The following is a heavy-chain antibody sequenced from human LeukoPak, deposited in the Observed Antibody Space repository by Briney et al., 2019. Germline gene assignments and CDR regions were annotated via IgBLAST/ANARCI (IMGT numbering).Heavy chain of an antibody. J-gene: IGHJ5*02. CDR2: ISYDGSNK. CDR1: GFTFSSYA. CDR3: ARDSGGPALDP. Sequence: GGSLRLSCAASGFTFSSYAMHWVRQAPGKGLEWVAVISYDGSNKYYADSVKGRFTISRDNSKNTLYLQMNSLRAEDTAVYYCARDSGGPALDPWGQGTLVTVSS. V-gene: IGHV3-30-3*01.